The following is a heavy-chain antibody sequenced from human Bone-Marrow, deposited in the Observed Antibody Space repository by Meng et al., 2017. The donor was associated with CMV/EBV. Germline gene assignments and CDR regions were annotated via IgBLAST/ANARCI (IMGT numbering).Heavy chain of an antibody. V-gene: IGHV3-23*03. D-gene: IGHD3-3*01. Sequence: GESLKISCAASGFTFSSYAMSWVRQAPGKGLEWVSVICSGGSSTYYADSVKGRFTISRENSKNTLYLQMHSLRAEDTAVYYCAKDASFWGGFNWFDPWGQGTLVTVSS. J-gene: IGHJ5*02. CDR3: AKDASFWGGFNWFDP. CDR2: ICSGGSST. CDR1: GFTFSSYA.